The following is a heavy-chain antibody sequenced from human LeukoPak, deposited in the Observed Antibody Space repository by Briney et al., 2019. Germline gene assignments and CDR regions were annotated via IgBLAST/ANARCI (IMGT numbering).Heavy chain of an antibody. CDR2: VYNSGST. V-gene: IGHV4-59*01. D-gene: IGHD1-7*01. J-gene: IGHJ4*02. CDR3: ARGSSNWNYDPNLDY. Sequence: SETLSLTCVLYGVSFTDYYWSWIRQPPGKGLEWIGYVYNSGSTNYNPSLKSRVTISVDMSKNQFSLKLNSVTAADTAVYYCARGSSNWNYDPNLDYWGQGTLVSVSS. CDR1: GVSFTDYY.